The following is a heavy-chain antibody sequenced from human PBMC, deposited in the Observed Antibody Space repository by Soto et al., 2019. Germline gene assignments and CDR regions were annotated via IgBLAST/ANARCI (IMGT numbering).Heavy chain of an antibody. CDR1: GFTFSSYS. V-gene: IGHV3-48*02. J-gene: IGHJ5*02. D-gene: IGHD2-8*01. CDR3: ARDNGMAGSFDP. CDR2: IISSSTTI. Sequence: EVQLVESGGGLVKRGGSLRLSCAASGFTFSSYSMNWVRQAPGKGLEWIAYIISSSTTIFYADSVKGRFTISRDNAKSSLYLHMNGLRDEDTAVYYCARDNGMAGSFDPWGQGTLVTVSS.